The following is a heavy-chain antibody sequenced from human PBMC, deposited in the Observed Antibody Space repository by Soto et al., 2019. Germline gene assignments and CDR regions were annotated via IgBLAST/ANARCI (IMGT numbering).Heavy chain of an antibody. CDR3: ARLEGLATISYYFDF. Sequence: SQTLSLTCTVSDGSISSYYWSWIRQPPWKGLEWIGSIYYSGSTNYNPSLKTRVTISLDKSKSQFSLKLNSVTAADSAVYFCARLEGLATISYYFDFWGPGALVTVSS. D-gene: IGHD3-9*01. CDR2: IYYSGST. J-gene: IGHJ4*02. CDR1: DGSISSYY. V-gene: IGHV4-59*08.